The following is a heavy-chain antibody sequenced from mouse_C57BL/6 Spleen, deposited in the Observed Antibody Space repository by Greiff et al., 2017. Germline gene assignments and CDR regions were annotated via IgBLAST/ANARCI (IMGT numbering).Heavy chain of an antibody. V-gene: IGHV1-63*01. CDR1: GYTFTNYW. J-gene: IGHJ1*03. Sequence: QVQLQQSGAELVRPGTSVKMSCKASGYTFTNYWIGWAKQRPGHGLEWIGDIYPGGGYTNYNEKFKGKATLTADKSSSTAYMQFSSLTSEDSAIYYCARSDYGRYFDVWGTGTTVTVSS. CDR3: ARSDYGRYFDV. CDR2: IYPGGGYT. D-gene: IGHD1-1*02.